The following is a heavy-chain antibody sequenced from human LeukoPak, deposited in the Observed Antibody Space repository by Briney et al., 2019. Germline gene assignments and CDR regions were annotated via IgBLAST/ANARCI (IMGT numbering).Heavy chain of an antibody. V-gene: IGHV4-38-2*02. D-gene: IGHD3-22*01. J-gene: IGHJ3*02. CDR2: IYHSGTA. CDR3: ARANYCDSSGYSRGAFDI. Sequence: SETLSLTCTVSGYSISSGYYWGWIWQPPGKGLEWIGSIYHSGTAYYNPSLKSRVTISVDTSKKQFSLKLNSVTAADTAVYYCARANYCDSSGYSRGAFDIWGQGTMVTVSS. CDR1: GYSISSGYY.